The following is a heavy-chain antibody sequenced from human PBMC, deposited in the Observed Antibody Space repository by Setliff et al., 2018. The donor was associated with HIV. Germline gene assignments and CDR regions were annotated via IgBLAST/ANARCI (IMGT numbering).Heavy chain of an antibody. J-gene: IGHJ6*03. CDR1: GCTFTSYD. CDR2: MNPDSGRT. CDR3: ARGGRRSYYYYFHMDV. Sequence: ASVKVSCKASGCTFTSYDISWVRQATGQGLEWMGWMNPDSGRTGYAQKFQGRVTMTWSTSTSTAYMEVRSLRSEDTAVYYCARGGRRSYYYYFHMDVWGKGTTVTVSS. V-gene: IGHV1-8*01.